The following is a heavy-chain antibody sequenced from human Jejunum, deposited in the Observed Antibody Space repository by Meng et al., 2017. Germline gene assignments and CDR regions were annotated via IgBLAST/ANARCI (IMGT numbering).Heavy chain of an antibody. D-gene: IGHD2-15*01. J-gene: IGHJ4*02. CDR1: GGPFSSIA. Sequence: VQCGDEAQGPVPPVRPPCHAAGGPFSSIAKCWLRQAPEPALEWMGGIIPIFSPANYEQKFHGKLTITADESTSTAHMELSGLSSDDTALSYCSRAAVMAPTYYFEYWGQGSLVTVSS. CDR3: SRAAVMAPTYYFEY. V-gene: IGHV1-69*01. CDR2: IIPIFSPA.